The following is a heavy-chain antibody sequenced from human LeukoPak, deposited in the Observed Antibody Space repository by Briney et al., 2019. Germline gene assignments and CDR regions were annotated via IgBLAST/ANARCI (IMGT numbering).Heavy chain of an antibody. CDR2: ISAYNGNT. CDR3: ARVGVDTGEPRPFDY. J-gene: IGHJ4*02. CDR1: GYTFTSYG. Sequence: ASVKVSCKASGYTFTSYGISWVRQAPGQGLEWMGWISAYNGNTNYAQKLQGRVTITTDTSTSTAYMELRSLRSDDTAVYYCARVGVDTGEPRPFDYWGQGTLVTVSS. V-gene: IGHV1-18*01. D-gene: IGHD5-18*01.